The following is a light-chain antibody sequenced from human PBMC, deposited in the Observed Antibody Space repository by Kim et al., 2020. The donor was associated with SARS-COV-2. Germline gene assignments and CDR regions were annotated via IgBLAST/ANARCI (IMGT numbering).Light chain of an antibody. J-gene: IGLJ2*01. CDR1: SSDVGSYNI. Sequence: QSVLTQPASVSGSPGQSITISCTGTSSDVGSYNIDSWYQQQPRQAPKLIIFKVSKTPAGVANLFSGYTSGDTASLTIFVLQAEDDAYYFSCSYAGNSILVFGGGTKVTVL. V-gene: IGLV2-23*02. CDR2: KVS. CDR3: CSYAGNSILV.